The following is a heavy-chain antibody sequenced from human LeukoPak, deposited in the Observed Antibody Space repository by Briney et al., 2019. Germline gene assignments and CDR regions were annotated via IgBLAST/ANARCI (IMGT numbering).Heavy chain of an antibody. V-gene: IGHV3-7*01. Sequence: GGSLRLSCVASGLTFKIYWMMWARQAPGKGLEWVANMKGDGSEIHYADSVKGRFTISRDNAKNTLYLQMNSLRAEDTALYYCARPAYTAAYDLWGRGTMVTVSS. J-gene: IGHJ3*01. CDR2: MKGDGSEI. D-gene: IGHD3-16*01. CDR3: ARPAYTAAYDL. CDR1: GLTFKIYW.